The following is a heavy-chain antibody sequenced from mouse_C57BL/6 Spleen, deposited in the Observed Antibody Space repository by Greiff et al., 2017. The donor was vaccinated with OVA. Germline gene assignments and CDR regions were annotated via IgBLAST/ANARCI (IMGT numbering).Heavy chain of an antibody. Sequence: QVQLQQPGAELVMPGASVKLSCKASGYTFTSYWMHWVKQRPGQGLEWIGEIDPYDSYTNYNQKFKGKSTLTVDKSSSTAYMQLSSLTSEDSAVYYCAREGGITTARYFDVWGTGTTVTVSS. CDR1: GYTFTSYW. V-gene: IGHV1-69*01. D-gene: IGHD1-1*01. CDR3: AREGGITTARYFDV. CDR2: IDPYDSYT. J-gene: IGHJ1*03.